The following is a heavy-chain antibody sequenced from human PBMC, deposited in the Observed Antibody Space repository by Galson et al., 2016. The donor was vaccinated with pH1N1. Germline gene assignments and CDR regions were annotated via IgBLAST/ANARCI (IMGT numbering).Heavy chain of an antibody. J-gene: IGHJ3*02. V-gene: IGHV5-51*03. Sequence: QSGAEVKKPGESLKISCKASGYRFTSYWIAWVRQVPGKGLEWVGVVNPGGSTIRYGPPCQGQVTISSDKSINTAYLQWISLQASDTATYYCARQYDFGDYRGNAFDIWGQGTMVIVSS. D-gene: IGHD4-17*01. CDR3: ARQYDFGDYRGNAFDI. CDR1: GYRFTSYW. CDR2: VNPGGSTI.